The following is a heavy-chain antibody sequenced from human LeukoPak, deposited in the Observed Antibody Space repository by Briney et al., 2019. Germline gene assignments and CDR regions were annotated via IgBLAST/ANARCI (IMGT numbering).Heavy chain of an antibody. CDR1: GYTFTSYG. Sequence: ASVKVSCKASGYTFTSYGISWVRQAPGQGLEWMGWISAYNGNTNYAQKLQGRVTMTTDTSTSTAYMELRSLRSDDTAVYYCARGSAYEVITDHFDYWGQGTLVTVSS. V-gene: IGHV1-18*01. CDR2: ISAYNGNT. CDR3: ARGSAYEVITDHFDY. J-gene: IGHJ4*02. D-gene: IGHD3-22*01.